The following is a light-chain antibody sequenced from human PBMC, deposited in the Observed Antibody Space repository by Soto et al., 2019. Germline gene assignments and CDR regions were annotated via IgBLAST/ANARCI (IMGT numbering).Light chain of an antibody. CDR3: CSQAGSSTNYV. CDR2: EVS. Sequence: QSVLTQPASVSGSPGQSITISCTGTSSDVGSYNLVSWYQQHPGKAPKLMIYEVSKRPSGVSNRFSGSKSGNTASLTISGLQAEDEADYYCCSQAGSSTNYVFATGTKVTVL. V-gene: IGLV2-23*02. J-gene: IGLJ1*01. CDR1: SSDVGSYNL.